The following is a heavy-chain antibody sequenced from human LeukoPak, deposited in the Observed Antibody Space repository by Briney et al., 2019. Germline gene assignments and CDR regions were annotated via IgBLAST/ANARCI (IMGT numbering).Heavy chain of an antibody. CDR2: LHADGIER. D-gene: IGHD5-12*01. J-gene: IGHJ4*02. CDR3: ARGGYSFDY. CDR1: GFTLSGYW. Sequence: GGSLRLSCAASGFTLSGYWMSWVRQAPGKGLEWVARLHADGIERYYVDPVKGRFTISGDNAKNSLHLQMYSLRLDDTAVYYCARGGYSFDYLGQGTLVTVSS. V-gene: IGHV3-7*01.